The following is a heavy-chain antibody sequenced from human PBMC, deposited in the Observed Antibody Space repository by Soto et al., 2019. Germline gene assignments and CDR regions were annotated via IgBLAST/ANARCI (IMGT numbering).Heavy chain of an antibody. J-gene: IGHJ6*03. CDR2: INPSGGST. CDR3: ENPPRKSGTTDYYYLDV. Sequence: ASVKVSCKASGYTFTSYYMHWVRQAPGQGLEWMGIINPSGGSTSYAQKFQGRVTMTRDTSTSTVYMELSSLRSEDTAVYYCENPPRKSGTTDYYYLDVWGKGTTVTVSS. V-gene: IGHV1-46*01. D-gene: IGHD1-7*01. CDR1: GYTFTSYY.